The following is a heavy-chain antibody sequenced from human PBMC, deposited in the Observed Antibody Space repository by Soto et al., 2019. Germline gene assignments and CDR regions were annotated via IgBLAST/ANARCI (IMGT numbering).Heavy chain of an antibody. D-gene: IGHD1-26*01. J-gene: IGHJ3*02. CDR3: TRENIEYWDGLYDAFDI. CDR1: GYIFRDYY. Sequence: ASVKVSCKASGYIFRDYYTHWVRQAPGQGLEWMGWMNPKSGGTYFAQKFQGRVTLTRDTSISTAYMEVNRLTSDDTAVYYCTRENIEYWDGLYDAFDIWGQGTRVTVSS. V-gene: IGHV1-2*02. CDR2: MNPKSGGT.